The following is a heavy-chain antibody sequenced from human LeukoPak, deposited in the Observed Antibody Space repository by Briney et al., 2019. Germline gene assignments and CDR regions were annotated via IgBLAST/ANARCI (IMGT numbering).Heavy chain of an antibody. CDR3: ARGGSWFKYLDL. CDR2: IYYTGST. Sequence: PSETLSLTCTVSGGSISTYYWSWIRQPPGKRLEWLGYIYYTGSTSYNPSLKSRVTISVDSSKNQFSLKLNSVTAADTAVYYCARGGSWFKYLDLWGRGALVTVSS. D-gene: IGHD6-13*01. V-gene: IGHV4-59*01. J-gene: IGHJ2*01. CDR1: GGSISTYY.